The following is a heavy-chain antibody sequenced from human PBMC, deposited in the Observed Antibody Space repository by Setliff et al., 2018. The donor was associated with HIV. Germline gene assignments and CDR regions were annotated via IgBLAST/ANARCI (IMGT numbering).Heavy chain of an antibody. CDR2: ISGSGTTT. CDR3: AKMVGGSQVGPDAFDI. CDR1: GFTFSTYA. V-gene: IGHV3-23*01. D-gene: IGHD1-26*01. J-gene: IGHJ3*02. Sequence: GGSLRLSCAASGFTFSTYAMSWVRQAPGKGLEWVSVISGSGTTTYYADSVQGRSTISRDNSKNTVYLQMNSLRAEDTAIYYCAKMVGGSQVGPDAFDIWGQGTMVTVSS.